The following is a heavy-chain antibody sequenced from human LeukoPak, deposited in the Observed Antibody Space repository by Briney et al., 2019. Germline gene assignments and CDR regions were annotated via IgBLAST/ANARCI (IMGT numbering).Heavy chain of an antibody. J-gene: IGHJ4*02. CDR1: GGSISSYY. V-gene: IGHV4-4*07. CDR3: ARFSSIAARFDY. CDR2: IYTSGST. D-gene: IGHD6-6*01. Sequence: AETLSLTCTVSGGSISSYYWSWIRRPAGKGLEWIGRIYTSGSTNYNPSLKSRVIISVDKSKNQFSLKLSSVTAADTAVYYCARFSSIAARFDYWGQGTLVTVSS.